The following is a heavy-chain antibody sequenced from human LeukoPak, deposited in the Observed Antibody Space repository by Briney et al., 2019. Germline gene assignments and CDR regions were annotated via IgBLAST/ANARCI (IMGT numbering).Heavy chain of an antibody. CDR1: RFTFSSYG. Sequence: QSGGSLRLSCAASRFTFSSYGMHWVRQAPGKGLEWVSFIRYDGSNKYYPDSVRGRFTISRDNSKNTLYLQMNSLRAEDTAIYYCARDRTIAAAGTPADYWGQGTLVTVSS. J-gene: IGHJ4*02. CDR3: ARDRTIAAAGTPADY. V-gene: IGHV3-30*02. D-gene: IGHD6-13*01. CDR2: IRYDGSNK.